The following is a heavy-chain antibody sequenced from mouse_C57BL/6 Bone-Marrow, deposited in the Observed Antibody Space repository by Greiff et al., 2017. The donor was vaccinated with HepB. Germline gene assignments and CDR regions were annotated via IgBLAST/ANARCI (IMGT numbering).Heavy chain of an antibody. D-gene: IGHD2-4*01. CDR1: GFTFSSYA. J-gene: IGHJ2*01. CDR3: TRVYYDYHFDY. CDR2: ISSGGDYI. Sequence: EVQLVESGEGLVKPGGSLKLSCAASGFTFSSYAMSWDRQTPEKRLEWVAYISSGGDYIYYADTVKGRFTISRDNARNTLYLQMSSLKSEDTAMYYCTRVYYDYHFDYWGQGTTLTVSS. V-gene: IGHV5-9-1*02.